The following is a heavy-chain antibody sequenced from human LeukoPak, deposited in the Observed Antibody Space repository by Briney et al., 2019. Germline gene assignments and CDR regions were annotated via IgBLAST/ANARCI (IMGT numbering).Heavy chain of an antibody. CDR3: AKDSYSYDSSGYYFDY. CDR1: GFTFSSYG. D-gene: IGHD3-22*01. J-gene: IGHJ4*02. V-gene: IGHV3-30*18. CDR2: ISYDGSNK. Sequence: PGGSLRLSCAASGFTFSSYGMHWVRQAPGKGLEWVAVISYDGSNKYYADSVKGRFTISRDNSKNTLYLRMNSLRAEDTAVYYCAKDSYSYDSSGYYFDYWGQGTLVTVSS.